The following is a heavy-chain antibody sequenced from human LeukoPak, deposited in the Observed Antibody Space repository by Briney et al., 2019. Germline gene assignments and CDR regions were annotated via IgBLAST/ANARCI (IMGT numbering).Heavy chain of an antibody. CDR2: ISSSGSTI. J-gene: IGHJ4*02. D-gene: IGHD3-10*01. Sequence: GGSLRLSCAVSGFTFSDYYMSWIRQAPGKGLEWVSYISSSGSTIYYADSVKGRFTISRDNAKNSLYLQMNSLRAEDTAVYYCARTLWFGESDLDYWGQGTLVTVSS. CDR1: GFTFSDYY. V-gene: IGHV3-11*04. CDR3: ARTLWFGESDLDY.